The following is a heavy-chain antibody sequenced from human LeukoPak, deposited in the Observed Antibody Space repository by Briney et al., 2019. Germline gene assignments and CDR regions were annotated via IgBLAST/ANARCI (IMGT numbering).Heavy chain of an antibody. Sequence: GGSLRLSCAASVFTLSSYGMHWVRQAPGKGPEWVAVICYDGSNKYYADSVKGRFTISRENSKNTMYMKMNSLRAGDTAVYHCAKDRDYYDSSGYHTDAFDIWGQGTMVTVSS. J-gene: IGHJ3*02. CDR1: VFTLSSYG. V-gene: IGHV3-33*06. CDR2: ICYDGSNK. CDR3: AKDRDYYDSSGYHTDAFDI. D-gene: IGHD3-22*01.